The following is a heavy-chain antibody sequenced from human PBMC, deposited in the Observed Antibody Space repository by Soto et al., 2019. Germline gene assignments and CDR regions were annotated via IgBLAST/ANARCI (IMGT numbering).Heavy chain of an antibody. J-gene: IGHJ6*02. Sequence: PGGSLKISCAASGFTFRSYAMHWVRQAPGKGLEWVAVISYDGSNKYYADSVKGRFTISRDNSKNTLYLQMNSLRAEDTAVYYCARDYDFWSGYYPHYYGMDVWGQGTTVTVSS. V-gene: IGHV3-30-3*01. CDR1: GFTFRSYA. CDR2: ISYDGSNK. D-gene: IGHD3-3*01. CDR3: ARDYDFWSGYYPHYYGMDV.